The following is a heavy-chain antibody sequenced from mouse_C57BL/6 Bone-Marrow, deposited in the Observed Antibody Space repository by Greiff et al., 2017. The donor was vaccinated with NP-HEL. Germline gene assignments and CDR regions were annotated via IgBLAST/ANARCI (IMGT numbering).Heavy chain of an antibody. V-gene: IGHV1-64*01. D-gene: IGHD1-1*01. J-gene: IGHJ2*01. CDR3: ARSRYGSSYEVDY. Sequence: QVQLQQPGAELVKPGASVKLSCKASGYTFTSYWMHWVKQRPGQGLEWIGMIHPNSASTNYNEKFKSKATLTVDKSSSTAYMQLSSLTSEDSAVYYCARSRYGSSYEVDYWGQGTTLTVSS. CDR2: IHPNSAST. CDR1: GYTFTSYW.